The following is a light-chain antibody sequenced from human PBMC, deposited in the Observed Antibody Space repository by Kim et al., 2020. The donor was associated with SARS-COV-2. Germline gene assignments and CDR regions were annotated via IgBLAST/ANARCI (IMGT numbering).Light chain of an antibody. CDR1: QSVLFSSNNKNY. Sequence: DIVLTQSPDSLAVSLGERATINCRSSQSVLFSSNNKNYLAWYQQKPGQPPKLLIYWASTRESGVPDRFSGSGSGTDFTLTISSLQAEDVAIYYCQQYFGSPRGVLFGQGTKVDIK. J-gene: IGKJ1*01. CDR3: QQYFGSPRGVL. CDR2: WAS. V-gene: IGKV4-1*01.